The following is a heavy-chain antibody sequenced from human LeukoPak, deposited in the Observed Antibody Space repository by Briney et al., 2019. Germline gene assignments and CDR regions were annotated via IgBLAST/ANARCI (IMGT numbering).Heavy chain of an antibody. CDR2: MYYRGST. CDR3: ARRTPGLYYSYYMDV. V-gene: IGHV4-59*11. CDR1: GGSISSHY. Sequence: PSETLSLTCTVSGGSISSHYWSWIRQPRGKGVEGIGYMYYRGSTNYNPSRKSRVTIPVDTSKNQFSLKLSSVTAADTAVYYCARRTPGLYYSYYMDVWGKGTTVTVSS. J-gene: IGHJ6*03.